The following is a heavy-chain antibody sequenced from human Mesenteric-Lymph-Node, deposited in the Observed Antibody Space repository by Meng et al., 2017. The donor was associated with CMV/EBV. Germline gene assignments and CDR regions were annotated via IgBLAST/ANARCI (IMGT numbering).Heavy chain of an antibody. CDR2: IYSKTDGGTT. CDR3: VTDRCSSTRCYRDYYSGMDV. V-gene: IGHV3-15*01. Sequence: GESLKISCAASGFAFSNAWMNWVRRAPGKGLEWVGRIYSKTDGGTTDYAVPVKDRFTISRDDSKNTGYLQMNSLKTEDTAVYYCVTDRCSSTRCYRDYYSGMDVWGQGTTVTVSS. J-gene: IGHJ6*02. D-gene: IGHD2-2*01. CDR1: GFAFSNAW.